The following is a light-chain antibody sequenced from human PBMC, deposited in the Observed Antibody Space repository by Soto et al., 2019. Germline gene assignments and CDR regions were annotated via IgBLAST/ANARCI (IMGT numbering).Light chain of an antibody. V-gene: IGKV4-1*01. CDR1: RSILYSSNNKNY. Sequence: DIVMAQSPDSLAVSLGEGATINFKSSRSILYSSNNKNYLAWYPQKPGQPPKLLIYWASTRESGVPDRFSGSGSETDFTLTISSLQAEDVAVYYCQQYYSSPTWTFGQGTKVDIK. J-gene: IGKJ1*01. CDR2: WAS. CDR3: QQYYSSPTWT.